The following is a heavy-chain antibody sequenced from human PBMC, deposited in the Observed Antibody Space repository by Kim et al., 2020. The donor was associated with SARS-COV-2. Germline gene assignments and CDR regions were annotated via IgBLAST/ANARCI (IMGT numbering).Heavy chain of an antibody. J-gene: IGHJ6*03. CDR2: ISWNSGNI. CDR1: GFTFGDYA. V-gene: IGHV3-9*01. CDR3: AKDIGYYGSGGMDV. D-gene: IGHD3-10*01. Sequence: GGSLRLSCAASGFTFGDYAMHWVRQVPGKGLEWVSGISWNSGNIGYADSVKGRFTISRDNAKNSLYLQMNSLRADDTALYYCAKDIGYYGSGGMDVWGKGTTVTVSS.